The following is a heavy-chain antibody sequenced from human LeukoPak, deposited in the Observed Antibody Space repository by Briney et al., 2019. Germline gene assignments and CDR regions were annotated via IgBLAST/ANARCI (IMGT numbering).Heavy chain of an antibody. CDR3: ARDRDYYDSSGYPLDY. CDR1: GFTFSSYS. Sequence: GGSLRLSCAASGFTFSSYSMNWVRQAPGKGLEWVLSISSSSSYIYYADSVKGRFTISRDNAKNSLYLQMNSLRAEDTAVYYCARDRDYYDSSGYPLDYWGQGTLVTVSS. J-gene: IGHJ4*02. V-gene: IGHV3-21*01. CDR2: ISSSSSYI. D-gene: IGHD3-22*01.